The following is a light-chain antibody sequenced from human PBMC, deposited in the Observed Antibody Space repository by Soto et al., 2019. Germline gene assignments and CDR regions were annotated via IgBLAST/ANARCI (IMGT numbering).Light chain of an antibody. Sequence: QSVLTQPPSASGTPGQRVTISCSGSSSNIGSNYVYWYQQLPGTAPKLLIYRNNQRPSGVPDRFSGSKSGTSASLAISGLRSEDEADYYCAAWDDSLKVFGTG. CDR2: RNN. V-gene: IGLV1-47*01. CDR1: SSNIGSNY. CDR3: AAWDDSLKV. J-gene: IGLJ1*01.